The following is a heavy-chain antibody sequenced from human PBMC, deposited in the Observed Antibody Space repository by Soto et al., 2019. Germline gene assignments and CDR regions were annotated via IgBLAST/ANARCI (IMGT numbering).Heavy chain of an antibody. J-gene: IGHJ6*03. CDR2: ISSSSSTI. CDR3: ARDGGDFWSGYYYYYYYYMDV. D-gene: IGHD3-3*01. V-gene: IGHV3-48*04. CDR1: GFTFSSYS. Sequence: GGSLRLSCAASGFTFSSYSMNWVRQAPGKGLEWVSYISSSSSTIYYADSVKGRFTISRDNAKNSLYLQMNSLRAEDTAVYYCARDGGDFWSGYYYYYYYYMDVWGKGTTVTVSS.